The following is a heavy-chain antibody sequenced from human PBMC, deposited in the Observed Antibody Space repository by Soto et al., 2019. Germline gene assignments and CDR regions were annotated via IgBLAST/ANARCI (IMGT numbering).Heavy chain of an antibody. CDR3: ARGYCSGGSCLPFDY. CDR2: IYYSGST. J-gene: IGHJ4*02. CDR1: GGSISSGDYY. V-gene: IGHV4-30-4*01. D-gene: IGHD2-15*01. Sequence: QVQLQESGPGLVKPSQTLSLTCTVSGGSISSGDYYWSWIRQPPGKGLEWIGYIYYSGSTYYNPSLESRVTISVDTSKNQCSLKLSSVTAADTAVYYCARGYCSGGSCLPFDYWGQGTLVTVSS.